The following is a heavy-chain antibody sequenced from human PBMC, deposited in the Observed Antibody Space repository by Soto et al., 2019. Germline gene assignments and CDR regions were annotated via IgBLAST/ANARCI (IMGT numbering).Heavy chain of an antibody. J-gene: IGHJ6*02. Sequence: ASVKVSCKASGGTFSSYAISWVRQAPGQGLEWMGGIIPIFGTANYAQKFQGRVTITADESTSTAYMGLSSRRSEDTAVYYCARVGRQQLALKGGTAYYYGMDVWGQGTTVTVSS. CDR2: IIPIFGTA. D-gene: IGHD6-13*01. CDR3: ARVGRQQLALKGGTAYYYGMDV. V-gene: IGHV1-69*13. CDR1: GGTFSSYA.